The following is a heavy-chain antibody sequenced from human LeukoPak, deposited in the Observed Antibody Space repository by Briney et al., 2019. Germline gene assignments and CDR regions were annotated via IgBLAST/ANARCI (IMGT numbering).Heavy chain of an antibody. CDR1: GFTFSDYY. CDR3: ARSTANSGSYGDDAFDI. D-gene: IGHD1-26*01. CDR2: ISNSGNTI. V-gene: IGHV3-11*04. J-gene: IGHJ3*02. Sequence: GGSLRLSCAASGFTFSDYYMSWIRQAPGKGLEWVSYISNSGNTIYYADSVKGRFTISRDNAKNSLYLQMNSLRAEDTAVYYCARSTANSGSYGDDAFDIWGQGTMVTVSS.